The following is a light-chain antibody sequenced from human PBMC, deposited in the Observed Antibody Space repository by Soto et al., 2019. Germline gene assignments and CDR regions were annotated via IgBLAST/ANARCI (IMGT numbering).Light chain of an antibody. CDR1: QSVLYISNNKNY. J-gene: IGKJ1*01. CDR2: WAS. CDR3: QQSNSSPRT. Sequence: DMLMTQSHTSLAVSLGERATINCKSSQSVLYISNNKNYLAWYQQKPGQPPKLLIRWASTRELGVPDRISGSGSGTHFTLTISSLQPEDFATYYCQQSNSSPRTFGQGTKVDIK. V-gene: IGKV4-1*01.